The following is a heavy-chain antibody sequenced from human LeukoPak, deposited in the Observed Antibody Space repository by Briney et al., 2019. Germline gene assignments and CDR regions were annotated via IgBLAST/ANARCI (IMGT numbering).Heavy chain of an antibody. J-gene: IGHJ2*01. CDR2: IYHSGST. Sequence: SETLSLTCTVSGGSISSSSGYYWAWIRQPPGKGLEWIASIYHSGSTYYNPSLKSRVTISADTSTNQFSLKLSSATAADTAVYYCARRGSGASLEYYFDLWGRGTLVTVSS. D-gene: IGHD1-14*01. V-gene: IGHV4-39*01. CDR3: ARRGSGASLEYYFDL. CDR1: GGSISSSSGYY.